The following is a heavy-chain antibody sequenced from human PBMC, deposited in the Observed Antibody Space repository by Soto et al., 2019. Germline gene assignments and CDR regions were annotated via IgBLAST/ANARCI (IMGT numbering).Heavy chain of an antibody. V-gene: IGHV4-34*01. Sequence: SETLSLTCAVYGGSFSGYYWSWIRQPPGKGLEWIGEINHSGSTNYNPSLKSRVTISVDTSKNQFSLKLSSVTAADTAVYYCAGGIAVAGWGQGTLVTVSS. J-gene: IGHJ4*02. CDR3: AGGIAVAG. CDR2: INHSGST. CDR1: GGSFSGYY. D-gene: IGHD6-19*01.